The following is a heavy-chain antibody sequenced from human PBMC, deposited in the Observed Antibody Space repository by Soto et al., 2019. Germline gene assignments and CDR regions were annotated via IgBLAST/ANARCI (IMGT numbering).Heavy chain of an antibody. D-gene: IGHD6-6*01. CDR1: GFTFDDYA. J-gene: IGHJ6*02. CDR3: AKDKSIAARGYYGMDV. V-gene: IGHV3-9*01. CDR2: ISWNSGSI. Sequence: EVQLVESGGGLVQPGRSLRLSCAASGFTFDDYAMHWVRQAPGKGLEWVSGISWNSGSIGYADSVKGRFTISRDNAKNSLYLQMNSVGAEDTALYYCAKDKSIAARGYYGMDVWGQGTTVTVSS.